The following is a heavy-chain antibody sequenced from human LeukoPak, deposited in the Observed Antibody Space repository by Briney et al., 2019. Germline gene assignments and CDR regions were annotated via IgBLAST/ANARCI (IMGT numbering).Heavy chain of an antibody. CDR2: IYYSGST. Sequence: SETLSLTCTVSGGSISSYYWTWIRQPPGKGLEWIGHIYYSGSTNYNPSLKSRVTISVDTSKNQFSLKLSSVTAADTAVYYCARADPHTYGYFQRYWGQGTLVSVSS. CDR3: ARADPHTYGYFQRY. CDR1: GGSISSYY. D-gene: IGHD5-18*01. J-gene: IGHJ4*02. V-gene: IGHV4-59*01.